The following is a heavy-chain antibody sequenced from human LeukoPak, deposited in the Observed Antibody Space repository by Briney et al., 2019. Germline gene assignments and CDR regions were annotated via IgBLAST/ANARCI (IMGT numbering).Heavy chain of an antibody. Sequence: SETLSLTCAVYGGSFSGYYWSWIRQPPGKGLEWIGEINHSGSTNYNPSLKSRVTISVDTSKNQFSLKLSSVTAADTAVYYCAKDRQDYGSGNMDVWGQGTTVTVSS. CDR2: INHSGST. CDR1: GGSFSGYY. J-gene: IGHJ6*02. D-gene: IGHD3-10*01. V-gene: IGHV4-34*01. CDR3: AKDRQDYGSGNMDV.